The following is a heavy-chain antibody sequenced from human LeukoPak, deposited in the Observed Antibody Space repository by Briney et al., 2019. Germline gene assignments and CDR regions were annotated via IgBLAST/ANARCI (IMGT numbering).Heavy chain of an antibody. CDR3: AKDQHSSSSYALSGFDP. CDR2: IIPIFGTA. D-gene: IGHD6-13*01. CDR1: GGTFSSYA. V-gene: IGHV1-69*13. Sequence: GASVKVSCKASGGTFSSYAISWVRQAPGQGLEWMGGIIPIFGTANYAQKFQGRVTITADESTSTAYMELSSLRSEDTAVYYCAKDQHSSSSYALSGFDPWGQGTLVTVSS. J-gene: IGHJ5*02.